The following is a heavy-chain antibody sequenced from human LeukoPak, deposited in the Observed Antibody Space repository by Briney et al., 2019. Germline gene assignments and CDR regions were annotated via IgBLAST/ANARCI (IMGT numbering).Heavy chain of an antibody. CDR2: IYYSGST. CDR1: GGSISSHY. Sequence: PSETLSLTCTVSGGSISSHYWSWIRQPPGKGLEWIWSIYYSGSTYYNPSLKSRVTISVDTSKNQFSLKLSSVTAADTAVYYCARGPEYDILTGYDYYFDYWGQGTLVTVSS. V-gene: IGHV4-39*07. CDR3: ARGPEYDILTGYDYYFDY. D-gene: IGHD3-9*01. J-gene: IGHJ4*02.